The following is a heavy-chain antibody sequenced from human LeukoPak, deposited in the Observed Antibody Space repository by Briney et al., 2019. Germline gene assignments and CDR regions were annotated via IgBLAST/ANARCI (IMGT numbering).Heavy chain of an antibody. V-gene: IGHV3-33*06. CDR2: IWSDGTNK. Sequence: PGGSLRLSCAASGLTFSHYGFHWVRQAPGKGLEWVAVIWSDGTNKYYGDSVKGRFMIYRDDSQNTVYLQMNSLRAEDTAVYYCSKDAQRGFDYSNSLEYWGQGSLVTVSS. CDR3: SKDAQRGFDYSNSLEY. J-gene: IGHJ4*02. CDR1: GLTFSHYG. D-gene: IGHD4-11*01.